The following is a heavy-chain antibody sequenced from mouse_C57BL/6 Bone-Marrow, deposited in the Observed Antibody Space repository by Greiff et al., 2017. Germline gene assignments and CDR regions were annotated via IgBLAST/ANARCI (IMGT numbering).Heavy chain of an antibody. V-gene: IGHV1-15*01. CDR3: TPNWEDYAMDY. D-gene: IGHD4-1*01. CDR1: GYTFTDYE. Sequence: QVQLQRSGAELVRPGASVTLSCKASGYTFTDYEMHWVKQTPGHGLEWIGAIDPETGGTAYNQKFKGKAILTADKSSSTAYMELRSLTSEDSAVYYCTPNWEDYAMDYWGQGTSVTVSS. J-gene: IGHJ4*01. CDR2: IDPETGGT.